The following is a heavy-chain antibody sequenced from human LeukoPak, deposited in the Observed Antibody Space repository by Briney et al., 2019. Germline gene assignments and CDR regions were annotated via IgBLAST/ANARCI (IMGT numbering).Heavy chain of an antibody. CDR1: GGTFSSYA. D-gene: IGHD5-18*01. CDR2: IIPIFGTA. J-gene: IGHJ2*01. V-gene: IGHV1-69*06. CDR3: ARAGIQLLTPHWYFDL. Sequence: ASVKVSCKASGGTFSSYAISWVRQAPGQGLEWMGGIIPIFGTANYAQKFQGRVTITADKSTSTAYMELSSLRSEDTAVYYCARAGIQLLTPHWYFDLWGRGTLVTVSS.